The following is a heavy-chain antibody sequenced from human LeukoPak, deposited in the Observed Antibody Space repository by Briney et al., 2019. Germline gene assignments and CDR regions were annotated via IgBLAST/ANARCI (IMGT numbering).Heavy chain of an antibody. J-gene: IGHJ4*02. CDR3: ARDRNNMYYFDY. D-gene: IGHD1/OR15-1a*01. CDR2: ISYDGSNK. CDR1: GFTFSSYG. Sequence: PGRSLRLSCAASGFTFSSYGMHWVRQAPGKGLEWVAVISYDGSNKYYADSVKGRFTISRDNSKNTLYLQMNSLRVEDTAVYYCARDRNNMYYFDYWGQGTLVTVSS. V-gene: IGHV3-30*03.